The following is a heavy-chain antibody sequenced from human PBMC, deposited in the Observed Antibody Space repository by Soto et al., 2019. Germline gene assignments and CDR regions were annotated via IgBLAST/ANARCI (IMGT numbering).Heavy chain of an antibody. Sequence: SETLSLTCTVSGGSISSGDYYWSWIRQHPGKGLEWIGYIYYSGSTYYNPSLKSRVTISVDTSKNQFSLKLSSVTAADTAVYYCARVYGGNFKYIDYWGQGTLVTVSS. CDR2: IYYSGST. J-gene: IGHJ4*02. CDR3: ARVYGGNFKYIDY. V-gene: IGHV4-31*03. CDR1: GGSISSGDYY. D-gene: IGHD4-17*01.